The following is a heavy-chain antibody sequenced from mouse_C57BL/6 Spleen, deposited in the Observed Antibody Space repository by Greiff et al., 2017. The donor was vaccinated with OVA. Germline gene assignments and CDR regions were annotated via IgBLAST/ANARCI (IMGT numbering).Heavy chain of an antibody. CDR3: ARCYGSSYVDWYFDV. CDR1: GYTFTSYG. D-gene: IGHD1-1*01. Sequence: QVQLKQSGAELARPGASVKLSCKASGYTFTSYGISWVKQRTGQGLEWIGEIYPRSGNTYYNEKFKGKATLTADKSSSTAYMELRSLTSEDSAVYFCARCYGSSYVDWYFDVWGTGTTVTVSS. V-gene: IGHV1-81*01. J-gene: IGHJ1*03. CDR2: IYPRSGNT.